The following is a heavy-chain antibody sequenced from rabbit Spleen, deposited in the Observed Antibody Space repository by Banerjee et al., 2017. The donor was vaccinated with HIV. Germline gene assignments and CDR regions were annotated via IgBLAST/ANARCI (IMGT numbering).Heavy chain of an antibody. Sequence: QSLEESGGDLVKPGASLTLTCTASGFDLSSSYYMCWVRQAPGKGLEWIGCIVTGSGSAYYASWAKGRFTISKTSSTTVTLQMTSLTAADTATYFCARDTYAYAWLANLWGPGTLVTVS. J-gene: IGHJ4*01. V-gene: IGHV1S40*01. CDR2: IVTGSGSA. CDR1: GFDLSSSYY. D-gene: IGHD6-1*01. CDR3: ARDTYAYAWLANL.